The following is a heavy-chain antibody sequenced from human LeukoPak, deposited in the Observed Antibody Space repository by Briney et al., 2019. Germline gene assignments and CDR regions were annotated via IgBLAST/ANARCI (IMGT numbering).Heavy chain of an antibody. V-gene: IGHV1-2*02. D-gene: IGHD1-14*01. Sequence: ASVKVSCKTSGYTFSAFYMHWVRQAPGQGPEWMGWINPDSGGSEYGQKFQGRVTFTSDTSRTTIYMEVRSLKSDDTAVYYCARDMTGGIWARATSFDHWGQGTLVTVSS. CDR2: INPDSGGS. CDR3: ARDMTGGIWARATSFDH. J-gene: IGHJ4*02. CDR1: GYTFSAFY.